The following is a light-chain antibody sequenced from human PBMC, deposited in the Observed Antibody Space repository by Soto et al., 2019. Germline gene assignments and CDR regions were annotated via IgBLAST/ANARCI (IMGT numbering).Light chain of an antibody. CDR1: SSDVGDYNY. V-gene: IGLV2-14*01. CDR3: SSYTSSSTPYV. CDR2: EVS. J-gene: IGLJ1*01. Sequence: QSALTQPASVSGSPGQSITISCTGTSSDVGDYNYVSWYQQHPGKAPKLMIYEVSNQPSGVSNRFSGSKSGNTASLTISGLQAEDEADYYCSSYTSSSTPYVFGTGTKLTGL.